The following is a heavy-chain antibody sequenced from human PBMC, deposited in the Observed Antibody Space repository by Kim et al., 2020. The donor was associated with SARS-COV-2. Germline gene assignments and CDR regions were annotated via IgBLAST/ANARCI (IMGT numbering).Heavy chain of an antibody. CDR2: INAGNGNT. J-gene: IGHJ6*02. Sequence: ASVKVSCKASGYTFTSYAMHWVRQAPGQRLEWMGWINAGNGNTKYSQKFQGRVTITRDTSASTAYMELSSLRSEDTAVYYCASDKIVVIFENYYYYGMDVWGQGTTVTVSS. CDR1: GYTFTSYA. D-gene: IGHD3-22*01. V-gene: IGHV1-3*01. CDR3: ASDKIVVIFENYYYYGMDV.